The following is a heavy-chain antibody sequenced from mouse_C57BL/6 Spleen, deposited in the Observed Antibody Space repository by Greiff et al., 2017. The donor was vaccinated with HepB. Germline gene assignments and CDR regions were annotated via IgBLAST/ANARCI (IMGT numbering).Heavy chain of an antibody. CDR2: IDPETGGT. CDR1: GYTFTDYE. CDR3: TRYGSSLYYFDY. D-gene: IGHD1-1*01. J-gene: IGHJ2*01. V-gene: IGHV1-15*01. Sequence: VKLVESGAELVRPGASVTLSCKASGYTFTDYEMHWVKQTPVHGLEWIGAIDPETGGTAYNQKFKGKAILTADKSSSTAYMELRSLTSEDSAVYYCTRYGSSLYYFDYWGQGTTLTVSS.